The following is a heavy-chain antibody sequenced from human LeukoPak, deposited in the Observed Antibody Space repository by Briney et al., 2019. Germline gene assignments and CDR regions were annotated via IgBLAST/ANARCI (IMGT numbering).Heavy chain of an antibody. CDR1: GGTFSSYA. V-gene: IGHV1-69*13. CDR3: AKDIYSSSWQSSGYLDY. J-gene: IGHJ4*02. CDR2: IIPIFGTA. Sequence: TVKVSCKASGGTFSSYAISWVRQAPGQGLEWMGGIIPIFGTANYAQKFQGRVTITADESTSTAYMELNSLRTEDTAVYYCAKDIYSSSWQSSGYLDYWGQGTLVTVSS. D-gene: IGHD6-13*01.